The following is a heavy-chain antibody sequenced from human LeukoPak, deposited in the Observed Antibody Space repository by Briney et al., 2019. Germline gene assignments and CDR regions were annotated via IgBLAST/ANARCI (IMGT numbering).Heavy chain of an antibody. CDR2: GVPILGIA. CDR1: GGTLSSYA. D-gene: IGHD6-19*01. Sequence: ASEKVSCKASGGTLSSYAFSRGRQAPGQGVEWRGNGVPILGIANYAQRFQGRVAITADKSTSTAYMELSSLSSEDTAVYYCARGAVAGSYGMDVWGQGTTVTVSS. V-gene: IGHV1-69*04. J-gene: IGHJ6*02. CDR3: ARGAVAGSYGMDV.